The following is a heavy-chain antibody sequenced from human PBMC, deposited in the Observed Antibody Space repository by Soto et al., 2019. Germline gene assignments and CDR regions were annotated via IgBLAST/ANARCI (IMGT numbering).Heavy chain of an antibody. Sequence: AGGSLRLSCAASGFTFSSYAMHWVRQAPGKGLEWVAVISYDGSNKYYADSVKGRFTISRDNSKNTLYLQMNSLRAEDTAVYYCARGIAARPFLGMGWFDPWGQGTLVTVSS. CDR1: GFTFSSYA. CDR3: ARGIAARPFLGMGWFDP. J-gene: IGHJ5*02. CDR2: ISYDGSNK. D-gene: IGHD6-6*01. V-gene: IGHV3-30-3*01.